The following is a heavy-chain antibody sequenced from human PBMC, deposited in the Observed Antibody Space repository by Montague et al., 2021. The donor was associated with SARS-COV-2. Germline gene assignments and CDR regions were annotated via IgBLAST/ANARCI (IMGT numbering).Heavy chain of an antibody. CDR2: IYYSGSS. Sequence: SETLSLTCTVSGGSISSYYWSWIRQPPGKGLEWIGYIYYSGSSNYNPSLKSRVTISIDTSKNQFSLNLNSVTAADGAVYYCASPGGYCSGGSCYYVYWGQGTLLTVSS. CDR1: GGSISSYY. CDR3: ASPGGYCSGGSCYYVY. D-gene: IGHD2-15*01. J-gene: IGHJ4*02. V-gene: IGHV4-59*01.